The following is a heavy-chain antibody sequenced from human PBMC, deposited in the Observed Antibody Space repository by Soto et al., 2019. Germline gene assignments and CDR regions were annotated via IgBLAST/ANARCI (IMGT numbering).Heavy chain of an antibody. CDR3: AKERRLQPYYFDY. CDR1: GFTFSSYG. D-gene: IGHD1-1*01. Sequence: PGGSLRLSCAASGFTFSSYGMHWVRQAPGKGLEWVAVISYDGNNKYYTDSVKGRFTISRDNSKNTLDLQMNSLRAEDTAVYYCAKERRLQPYYFDYWGQGT. CDR2: ISYDGNNK. J-gene: IGHJ4*02. V-gene: IGHV3-30*18.